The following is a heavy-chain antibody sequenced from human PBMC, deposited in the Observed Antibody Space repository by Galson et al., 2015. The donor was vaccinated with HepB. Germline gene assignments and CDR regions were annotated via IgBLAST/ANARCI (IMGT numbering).Heavy chain of an antibody. CDR1: GFTFSSYA. D-gene: IGHD2-15*01. J-gene: IGHJ4*02. CDR3: AKPGYCSGGSCYQLGGQFDY. Sequence: SLRLSCAASGFTFSSYAMSWVRQAPGKGLEWVAVISFDGSNKYYADSVKGRFTISRDNSKNTLYVQMNSLRLEDTAVYYCAKPGYCSGGSCYQLGGQFDYWGQGTLVTVSS. CDR2: ISFDGSNK. V-gene: IGHV3-30-3*01.